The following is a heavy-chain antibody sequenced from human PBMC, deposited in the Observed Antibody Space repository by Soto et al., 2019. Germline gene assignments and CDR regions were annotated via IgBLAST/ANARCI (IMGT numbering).Heavy chain of an antibody. D-gene: IGHD3-10*01. CDR1: GYSINSDYY. V-gene: IGHV4-38-2*01. J-gene: IGHJ4*02. CDR2: VDHSGRT. Sequence: SETLSLTCAVSGYSINSDYYWGWIRQPPGKGLEWIGSVDHSGRTYYSPSLRSRLTIFIDTSNNQFSLRLTSVTAADTAMYFCAKKGYYPSGKINLFDSWGPGTLVTVSS. CDR3: AKKGYYPSGKINLFDS.